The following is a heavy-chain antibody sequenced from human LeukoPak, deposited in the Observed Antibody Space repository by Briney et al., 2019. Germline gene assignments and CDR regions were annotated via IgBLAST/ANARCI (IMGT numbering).Heavy chain of an antibody. V-gene: IGHV3-23*01. D-gene: IGHD2-15*01. J-gene: IGHJ4*02. CDR3: AKLSGSSCYSPGSY. CDR2: ISDSGGST. CDR1: GFTITTYG. Sequence: PGGSLRLSCAASGFTITTYGMSWVRQAPGRGLEWVSVISDSGGSTYYADSVKGRFTISRDNSKNTLYLQMNSLRADDTAVYYCAKLSGSSCYSPGSYWGQGTLVTVSS.